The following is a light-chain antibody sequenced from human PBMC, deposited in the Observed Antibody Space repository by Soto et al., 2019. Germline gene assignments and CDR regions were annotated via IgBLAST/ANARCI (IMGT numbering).Light chain of an antibody. Sequence: QSALTQPPSASGTPGQRIIISCSGSTSNIESHSVNWFQQVPGTAPRLLIITNNQRPSGVPDRFSGSKSCASASLAISGLQSEDEATYYCATWDDSRKGVFGTGTKVTVL. CDR1: TSNIESHS. V-gene: IGLV1-44*01. CDR2: TNN. J-gene: IGLJ1*01. CDR3: ATWDDSRKGV.